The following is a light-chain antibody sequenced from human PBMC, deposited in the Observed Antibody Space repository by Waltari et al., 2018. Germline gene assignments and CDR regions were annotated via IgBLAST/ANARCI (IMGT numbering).Light chain of an antibody. Sequence: EVLMTQSPPTLSVSPGERATLSCRASQSIARNLAWYQQKPGQAPRLLIYGASTRATDVPDRFSGSGSGTEFTLTISSLQSEDFAVYYCQQYNWRTFDQGTKLEIK. CDR2: GAS. J-gene: IGKJ2*01. V-gene: IGKV3-15*01. CDR3: QQYNWRT. CDR1: QSIARN.